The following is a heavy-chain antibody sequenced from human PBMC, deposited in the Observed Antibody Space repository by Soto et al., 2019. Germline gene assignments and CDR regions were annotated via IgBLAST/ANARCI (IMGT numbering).Heavy chain of an antibody. J-gene: IGHJ4*02. Sequence: QVQLVVSGGGLVKPGGSLRISCAASGFTFSDYYISWIRQAPGKGLEWVSYISSSGSIIYCADSVKGRFTISRDNAKNSLYLQMNSLRAEDTAVYYCALAGYDSNYYAVTPLSAGHFWGQGTLVTVSS. CDR2: ISSSGSII. V-gene: IGHV3-11*01. CDR3: ALAGYDSNYYAVTPLSAGHF. CDR1: GFTFSDYY. D-gene: IGHD4-4*01.